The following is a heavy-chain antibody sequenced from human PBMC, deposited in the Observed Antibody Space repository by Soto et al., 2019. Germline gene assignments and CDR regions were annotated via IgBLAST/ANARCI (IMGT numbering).Heavy chain of an antibody. CDR3: ARGRYQVISDGMDV. CDR1: GYTFTGYY. D-gene: IGHD2-2*01. Sequence: ASVKVSCKASGYTFTGYYVHWVREAPGQGLEWMGWINPETGGTSYAQKFQGRVTLSRDTSINTAYLEVSRLRFDDEAVYFCARGRYQVISDGMDVWGKGTTVTVSS. J-gene: IGHJ6*04. CDR2: INPETGGT. V-gene: IGHV1-2*02.